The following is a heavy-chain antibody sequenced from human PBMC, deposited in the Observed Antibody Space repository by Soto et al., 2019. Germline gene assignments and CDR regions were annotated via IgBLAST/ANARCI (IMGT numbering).Heavy chain of an antibody. J-gene: IGHJ4*02. D-gene: IGHD3-22*01. CDR1: GGSFNRHT. V-gene: IGHV1-69*01. CDR3: ARGWGYDNTDYYYAY. CDR2: IIHIFGTA. Sequence: QVQLVQSGAEVWKPGSSVRVSCKASGGSFNRHTISWVRQSPCQGREWMGVIIHIFGTANHAQKFQGSVTIIANESKSTIYMELSSLRSDDTAIYYCARGWGYDNTDYYYAYWGPGTLVIVSS.